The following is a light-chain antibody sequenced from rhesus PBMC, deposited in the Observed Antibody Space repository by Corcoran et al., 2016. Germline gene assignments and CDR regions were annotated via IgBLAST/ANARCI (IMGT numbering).Light chain of an antibody. J-gene: IGKJ2*01. CDR3: LQHSNWPYS. Sequence: EIVMTQSPATLSLSPGERATLSCRASQSVSSSFAWYQQQPGQAPRLLIYGASSRATGIPDRSSGSGSGTDFTLTISSLEPEDVAVYYCLQHSNWPYSFGQGTKVEIK. V-gene: IGKV3-24*01. CDR2: GAS. CDR1: QSVSSS.